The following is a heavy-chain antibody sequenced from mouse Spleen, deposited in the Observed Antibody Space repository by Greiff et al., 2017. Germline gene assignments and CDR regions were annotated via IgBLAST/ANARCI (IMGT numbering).Heavy chain of an antibody. CDR1: GFNIKDTY. J-gene: IGHJ1*01. Sequence: EVQLQQSGAELVKPGASVKMSCTASGFNIKDTYMHWVKQRPEQGLEWIGRIDPANGNTKYDPKFQGKATITADTSSNTAYLQLSSLTSEDTAVYYCAKGGNQYFDVWGAGTTVTVSS. D-gene: IGHD1-1*02. CDR3: AKGGNQYFDV. V-gene: IGHV14-3*02. CDR2: IDPANGNT.